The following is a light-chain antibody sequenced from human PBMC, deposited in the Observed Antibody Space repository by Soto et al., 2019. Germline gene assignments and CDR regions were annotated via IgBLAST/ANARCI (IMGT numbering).Light chain of an antibody. J-gene: IGKJ4*01. CDR3: QQYSVWPLT. V-gene: IGKV3D-15*01. CDR1: QSVSNN. CDR2: GAS. Sequence: EIVLTQSPATLSVSAGERAALSCRASQSVSNNLAWYQQKPGQPPRLLIFGASTRATGIPARFSGSGSEAEFALTISTLHSEDFAVYYCQQYSVWPLTFGGGTKVDIK.